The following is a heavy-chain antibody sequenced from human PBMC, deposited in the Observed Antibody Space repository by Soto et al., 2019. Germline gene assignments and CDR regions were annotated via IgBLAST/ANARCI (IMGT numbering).Heavy chain of an antibody. D-gene: IGHD3-3*01. CDR2: ISKDGSVN. Sequence: QVQLVESGGRVVQPGGSLRLSCAASGFMFSRYAIHWVRQAPGKGLEWVAVISKDGSVNYYADSVRGRFSISRDKSKNTVYLEMNVMRDDDTAVFYCARSRSGAVPDSFGYWGQGTLVTVSS. CDR3: ARSRSGAVPDSFGY. CDR1: GFMFSRYA. J-gene: IGHJ1*01. V-gene: IGHV3-30-3*01.